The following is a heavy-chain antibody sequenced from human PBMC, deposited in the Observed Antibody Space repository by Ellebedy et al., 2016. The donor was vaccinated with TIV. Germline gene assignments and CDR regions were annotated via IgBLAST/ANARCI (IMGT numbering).Heavy chain of an antibody. CDR3: NTGWAFDD. Sequence: GESLKISXEASGLSVSNAYMTWVRQAPGKGLEWIVRIQSRNEGGTEAYAAPVQGRFIISRDESENRLFLQMHSLRTEDTGVYYCNTGWAFDDWGQGTMVTVSS. J-gene: IGHJ3*01. CDR1: GLSVSNAY. CDR2: IQSRNEGGTE. V-gene: IGHV3-15*05.